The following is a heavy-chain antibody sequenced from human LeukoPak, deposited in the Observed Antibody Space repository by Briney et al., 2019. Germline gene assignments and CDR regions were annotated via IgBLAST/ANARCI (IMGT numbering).Heavy chain of an antibody. Sequence: GALRLSCAASGFTFSDYYMDWVRQAPGKGLEWVGRSRNKANSYTTEYAASVKDRFTISRDDSKNSLYLQMNSLKTEKTAVYYCAKNYYHSTTYYTTCWGQGTLVTVSS. CDR2: SRNKANSYTT. J-gene: IGHJ4*02. D-gene: IGHD3-22*01. CDR1: GFTFSDYY. V-gene: IGHV3-72*01. CDR3: AKNYYHSTTYYTTC.